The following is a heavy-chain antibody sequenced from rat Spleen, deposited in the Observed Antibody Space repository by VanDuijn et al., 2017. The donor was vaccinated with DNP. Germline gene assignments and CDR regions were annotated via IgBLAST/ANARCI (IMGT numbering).Heavy chain of an antibody. D-gene: IGHD1-11*01. J-gene: IGHJ3*01. Sequence: QVQLKESGPGLVQPSQTLSLTCTVSGISLISNSVSWVRQPPGRGLEWIAAISSGGGTYYNSVLKSRLSISRDTSKSQVFLKMNSLQTEDTAMYVCARYGDGGFAYWGQGTLVTVSS. CDR2: ISSGGGT. V-gene: IGHV2-6*01. CDR3: ARYGDGGFAY. CDR1: GISLISNS.